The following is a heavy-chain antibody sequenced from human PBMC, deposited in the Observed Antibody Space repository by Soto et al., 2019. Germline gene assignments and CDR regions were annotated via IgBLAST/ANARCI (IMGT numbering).Heavy chain of an antibody. CDR1: YGSGNSGNYY. V-gene: IGHV4-61*01. J-gene: IGHJ4*02. D-gene: IGHD6-13*01. Sequence: SETLSLTCSFSYGSGNSGNYYWTWIRQPPGKGLEWIGYIHSSGSTLYSPSLKSRVIISVDTSMNQFSLKVNSLTAADTAVYYCARDALALFDSWGQGTLVTVSS. CDR3: ARDALALFDS. CDR2: IHSSGST.